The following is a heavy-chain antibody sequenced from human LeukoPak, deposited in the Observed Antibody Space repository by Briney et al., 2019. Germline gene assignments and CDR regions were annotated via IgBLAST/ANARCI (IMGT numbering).Heavy chain of an antibody. J-gene: IGHJ4*02. V-gene: IGHV3-30*02. D-gene: IGHD2-2*01. CDR2: IRYDGSNK. CDR3: AKDRESYYCTSTSCYLDY. Sequence: GGSLRLSCAASRFTFSSYGMHWVRQTPGKGLEWVAFIRYDGSNKYYADFVKGRFTISRDNSKNTLYLQMNSLRAEDTAVYYCAKDRESYYCTSTSCYLDYWGQGTLVTVSS. CDR1: RFTFSSYG.